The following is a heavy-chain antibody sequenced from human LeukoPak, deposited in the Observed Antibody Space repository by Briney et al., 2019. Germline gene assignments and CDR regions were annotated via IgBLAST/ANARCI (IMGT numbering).Heavy chain of an antibody. J-gene: IGHJ6*03. V-gene: IGHV3-48*03. CDR3: ARDIASMVRGVIKSYYYYYYMDV. D-gene: IGHD3-10*01. CDR1: GFTFSSYE. CDR2: ISSSGSTI. Sequence: GGSLRLSCAASGFTFSSYEMNRVRQAPGKGLEWVSYISSSGSTIYYADSVKGRFTISRDNAKNSLYLQMNGLRDEDTAVYYCARDIASMVRGVIKSYYYYYYMDVWGKGTTVTVSS.